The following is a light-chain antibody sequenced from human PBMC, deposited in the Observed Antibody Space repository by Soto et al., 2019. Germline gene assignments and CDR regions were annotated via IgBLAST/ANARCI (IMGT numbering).Light chain of an antibody. CDR3: QQRSNWLLT. J-gene: IGKJ4*01. CDR2: DAS. CDR1: QSVSSY. V-gene: IGKV3-11*01. Sequence: EIVLTQSPATLSLSPGERATLSCRASQSVSSYLAWYQQKPGQAPRLLIYDASNRATGIPARFSGSWSGTDFTLTISSLEPEDFAVYYCQQRSNWLLTFGGGTKVELK.